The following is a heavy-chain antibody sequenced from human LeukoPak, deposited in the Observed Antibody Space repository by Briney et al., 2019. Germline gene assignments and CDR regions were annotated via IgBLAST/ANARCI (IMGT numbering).Heavy chain of an antibody. J-gene: IGHJ4*02. CDR1: GGSISSSNW. CDR3: ARARRGYSYGPGIFDY. D-gene: IGHD5-18*01. Sequence: SETLSLTCAVSGGSISSSNWWSWVRQPPGKGLEWIGEIYHSGSTNYNPSLKSRVTISVDKSKNQFSLKLSSVTAADTAVYYCARARRGYSYGPGIFDYWGQGTLVTVSS. CDR2: IYHSGST. V-gene: IGHV4-4*02.